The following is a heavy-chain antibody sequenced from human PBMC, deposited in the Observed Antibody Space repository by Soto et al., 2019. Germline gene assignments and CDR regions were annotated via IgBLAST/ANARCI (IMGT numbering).Heavy chain of an antibody. CDR1: GFAFKYAR. V-gene: IGHV3-15*01. Sequence: EVLLVESGGGLIKPGGSLRLSCAASGFAFKYARMTWVRQAPGKGLEGVGHIRSNIDGATTAYAAPVKGRFTISRDESKNTVDLQMNSLITEDTAVYYCTTDWGSGTHYARAFDVWGQGTMVTVSS. CDR3: TTDWGSGTHYARAFDV. J-gene: IGHJ3*01. D-gene: IGHD3-16*01. CDR2: IRSNIDGATT.